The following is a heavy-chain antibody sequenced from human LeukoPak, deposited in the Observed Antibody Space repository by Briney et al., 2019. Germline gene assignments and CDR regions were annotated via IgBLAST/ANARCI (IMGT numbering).Heavy chain of an antibody. D-gene: IGHD1-26*01. CDR2: ISGYNGNT. CDR1: VYTGTTYG. V-gene: IGHV1-18*01. CDR3: ARDLGGGSHYFDY. Sequence: ASVKVSCKASVYTGTTYGISWLRKSPRQRLEWMGWISGYNGNTNYEQKLQDRVTMSTDTSTSTAYMELRSLRSDDTAVYYCARDLGGGSHYFDYWGQGALVTVSS. J-gene: IGHJ4*02.